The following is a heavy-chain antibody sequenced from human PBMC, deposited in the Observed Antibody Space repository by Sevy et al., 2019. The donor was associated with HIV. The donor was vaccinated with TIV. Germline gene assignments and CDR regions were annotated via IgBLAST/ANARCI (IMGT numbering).Heavy chain of an antibody. V-gene: IGHV3-23*01. Sequence: GGSLRLSCAASGFTSSSYAMSWVHQPPGRGLEWVSTLGDSGVSTYYADSVKGRFTISRDNSKNILYLQMNSLRAEDTAVYYCARDRATSATGTLFDYWGQGTLVTVSS. CDR3: ARDRATSATGTLFDY. CDR1: GFTSSSYA. CDR2: LGDSGVST. D-gene: IGHD3-9*01. J-gene: IGHJ4*02.